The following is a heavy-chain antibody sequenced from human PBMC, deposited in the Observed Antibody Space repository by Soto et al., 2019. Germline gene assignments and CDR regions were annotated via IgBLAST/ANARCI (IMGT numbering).Heavy chain of an antibody. Sequence: GGSLRLSCTASGFTFSDYAMSWVRQAPGKGLEWVGFIRSKAYGGATEYAASVKGRFTISRDDSKSIAYLQMNSLKTEDTAVYYCTRDYYDSSGGPYWGQGTLVTVSS. J-gene: IGHJ4*02. V-gene: IGHV3-49*04. CDR3: TRDYYDSSGGPY. D-gene: IGHD3-22*01. CDR2: IRSKAYGGAT. CDR1: GFTFSDYA.